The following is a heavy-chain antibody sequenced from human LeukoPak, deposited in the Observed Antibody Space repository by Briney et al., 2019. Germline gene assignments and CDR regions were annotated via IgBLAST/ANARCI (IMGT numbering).Heavy chain of an antibody. V-gene: IGHV3-74*01. CDR1: GFTFSSSW. CDR2: MNSDGSTI. CDR3: ARAGSYRFDY. J-gene: IGHJ4*02. D-gene: IGHD3-16*02. Sequence: GGSLRLSCAASGFTFSSSWMHWVRQAPGKGLVWVSRMNSDGSTINYGDSVKGRFTISRDNAKNTLYLQMDSLRAEDTAMYYCARAGSYRFDYRGQGTLVTVSS.